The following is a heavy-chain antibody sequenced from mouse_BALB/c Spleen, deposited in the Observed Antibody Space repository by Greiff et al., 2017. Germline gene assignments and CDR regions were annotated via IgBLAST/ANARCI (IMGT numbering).Heavy chain of an antibody. J-gene: IGHJ3*01. D-gene: IGHD3-1*01. V-gene: IGHV3-2*02. CDR1: GYSITSDYA. CDR2: ISYSGST. Sequence: EVHLVESGPGLVKPSQSLSLTCTVTGYSITSDYAWNWIRQFPGNKLEWMGYISYSGSTSYNPSLKSRISITRDTSKNQFFLQLNSVTTEDTATYYCARSTARVFAYWGQGTLVTVSA. CDR3: ARSTARVFAY.